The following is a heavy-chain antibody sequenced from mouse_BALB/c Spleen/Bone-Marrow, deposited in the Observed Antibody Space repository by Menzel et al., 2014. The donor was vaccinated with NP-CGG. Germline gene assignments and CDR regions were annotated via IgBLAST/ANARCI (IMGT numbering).Heavy chain of an antibody. CDR2: ISSGSSTI. V-gene: IGHV5-17*02. CDR1: GFTFSSFG. Sequence: VQLNESGGGLVQPGGSRKLSCAASGFTFSSFGMHWVRQAPEKGLEWVAYISSGSSTIYYADTVKGRFTISRDNPKDTLFLQMTSLRSEDTAMYYCARRGSSHWYFDVWGAGTPVTVSS. CDR3: ARRGSSHWYFDV. D-gene: IGHD1-1*01. J-gene: IGHJ1*01.